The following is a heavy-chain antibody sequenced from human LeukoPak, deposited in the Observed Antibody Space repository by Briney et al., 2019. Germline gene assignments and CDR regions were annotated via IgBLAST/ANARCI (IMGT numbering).Heavy chain of an antibody. Sequence: SETLSLTCTVSGGSISSSSYYWGWIRQPPGKGLEWIGSSYYSGSTYYNPSLKSRVTISVDTSKNQFSLKLSSVTAADTAVYYCARSRYSSGWYLGSPTSYYFDYWGQGTLVTVSS. CDR2: SYYSGST. D-gene: IGHD6-19*01. J-gene: IGHJ4*02. V-gene: IGHV4-39*01. CDR3: ARSRYSSGWYLGSPTSYYFDY. CDR1: GGSISSSSYY.